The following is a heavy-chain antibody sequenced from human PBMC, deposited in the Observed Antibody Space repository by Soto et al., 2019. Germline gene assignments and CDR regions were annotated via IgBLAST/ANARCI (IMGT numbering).Heavy chain of an antibody. J-gene: IGHJ6*02. Sequence: ASVKVSCKVSGYTLTELSMHWVRRAPGKGLEWMGGFDPEDGETIYAQKFQGRVTMTEDTSTDTAYMELSSLRSEDTAVYYCAPAAPLTIPRVRGHYSYHGMDVWGHATTATVP. CDR1: GYTLTELS. CDR2: FDPEDGET. V-gene: IGHV1-24*01. CDR3: APAAPLTIPRVRGHYSYHGMDV. D-gene: IGHD3-10*01.